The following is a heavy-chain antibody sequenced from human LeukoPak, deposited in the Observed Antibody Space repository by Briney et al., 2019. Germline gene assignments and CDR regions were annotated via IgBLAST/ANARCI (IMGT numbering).Heavy chain of an antibody. Sequence: GASVKVSCKASGYTFTGYYFHWVRQAPGQGLEWMAWINPNTAGTNYAQKFLGRVTLTWDTSISTAYMELNSLTSDDTAVYYCATSDGDYTAGYYYYMHVWGKGTSVTVSS. CDR3: ATSDGDYTAGYYYYMHV. D-gene: IGHD4-17*01. CDR1: GYTFTGYY. CDR2: INPNTAGT. V-gene: IGHV1-2*02. J-gene: IGHJ6*03.